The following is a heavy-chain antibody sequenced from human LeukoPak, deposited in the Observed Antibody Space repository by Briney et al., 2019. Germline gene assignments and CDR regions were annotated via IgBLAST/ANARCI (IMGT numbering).Heavy chain of an antibody. CDR1: GGTFSSYA. J-gene: IGHJ4*02. Sequence: SVKVSCKASGGTFSSYAISWVRQAPGQGLEWMGGIIPIFGTANYAQKFQGRVTITTDESTSTAYMELSSLRSEDTAVYYCATKYCSSTSCPFYYFDYWGQGTLVTVSS. CDR2: IIPIFGTA. D-gene: IGHD2-2*01. CDR3: ATKYCSSTSCPFYYFDY. V-gene: IGHV1-69*05.